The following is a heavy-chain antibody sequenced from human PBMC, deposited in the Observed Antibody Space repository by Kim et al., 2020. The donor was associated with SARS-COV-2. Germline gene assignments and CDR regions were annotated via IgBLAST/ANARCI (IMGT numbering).Heavy chain of an antibody. CDR3: VKDGNLISMVRGVIQYYFDY. CDR1: GFTFSSYA. V-gene: IGHV3-64D*09. J-gene: IGHJ4*02. Sequence: GGSLRLSCSASGFTFSSYAMHWVRQAPGKGLEYVSAISSNGGSTYYADSVKGRFTISRDNSKNTLYLQMSSLRAEDTAVYYCVKDGNLISMVRGVIQYYFDYWGQGTLVTVSS. D-gene: IGHD3-10*01. CDR2: ISSNGGST.